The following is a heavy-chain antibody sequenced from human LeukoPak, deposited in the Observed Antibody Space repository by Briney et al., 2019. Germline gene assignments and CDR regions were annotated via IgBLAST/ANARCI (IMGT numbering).Heavy chain of an antibody. CDR2: ISGSVSASGGRT. CDR3: AKGLLDPNLVLDY. V-gene: IGHV3-23*01. Sequence: GGSLRLSCAASGFSFGSYAMSWVRQAAGKGLEWVSEISGSVSASGGRTYYADSVKGRFTISRDNSKNTLYLQLNSLRAEDTAVYFCAKGLLDPNLVLDYWGQGTLVTVSS. J-gene: IGHJ4*02. D-gene: IGHD2-8*02. CDR1: GFSFGSYA.